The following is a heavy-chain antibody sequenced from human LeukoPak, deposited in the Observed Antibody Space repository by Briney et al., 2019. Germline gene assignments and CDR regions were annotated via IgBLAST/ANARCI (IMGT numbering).Heavy chain of an antibody. V-gene: IGHV3-23*01. Sequence: PGGSLRLSCAASGFTFSSIAMTWVRQAPGKGLEWVSTISGNGDNAYNADSVRGRFAISRDDAKNALFLQMNSLRLEDTAIYYCAKGQELDDGVFDSWGQGTRVTVSS. CDR1: GFTFSSIA. D-gene: IGHD1-1*01. CDR3: AKGQELDDGVFDS. CDR2: ISGNGDNA. J-gene: IGHJ4*02.